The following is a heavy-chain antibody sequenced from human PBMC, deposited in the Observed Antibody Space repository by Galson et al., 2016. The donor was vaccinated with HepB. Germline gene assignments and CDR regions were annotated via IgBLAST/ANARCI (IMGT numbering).Heavy chain of an antibody. V-gene: IGHV3-9*01. D-gene: IGHD3-22*01. CDR1: GFTLDHYA. J-gene: IGHJ3*02. CDR3: AKDSGSYYYDSSGHRRNAFDI. Sequence: SLRLSCAASGFTLDHYAMHWVRQAPGKGLEWVSGISWNSGSIGYADSVKCRFTISRDNAKNSLYLQMNSLSAEDTALYYCAKDSGSYYYDSSGHRRNAFDIWGQGTMVTVSS. CDR2: ISWNSGSI.